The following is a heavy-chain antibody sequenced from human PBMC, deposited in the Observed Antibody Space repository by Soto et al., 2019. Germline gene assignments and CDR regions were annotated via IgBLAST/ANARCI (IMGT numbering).Heavy chain of an antibody. J-gene: IGHJ3*01. V-gene: IGHV3-48*03. CDR1: GFTFSSYE. CDR2: ITSSGSPI. Sequence: EVQLVESGGGLVQPGGSLRLSCAASGFTFSSYEMTWVRQAPGKGLECVSHITSSGSPIFYADSVKGRFTISRDNAKNSLHLQMNRLXAXXXXXXXCARDKVYXXXXXXVWGQ. CDR3: ARDKVYXXXXXXV.